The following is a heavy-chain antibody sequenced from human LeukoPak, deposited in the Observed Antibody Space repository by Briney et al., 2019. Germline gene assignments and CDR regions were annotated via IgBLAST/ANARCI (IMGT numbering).Heavy chain of an antibody. CDR2: INPNSGGT. CDR3: ARGWGDYYYYYYMDV. D-gene: IGHD3-16*01. CDR1: EYIFTGYW. V-gene: IGHV1-2*02. J-gene: IGHJ6*03. Sequence: ASVKVSCKASEYIFTGYWMRWVRQAPGQGLEWMGWINPNSGGTNYAQKFQGRVTMTRDTSISTAYMELSRLRSDDTAVYYCARGWGDYYYYYYMDVWGKGTTVTVSS.